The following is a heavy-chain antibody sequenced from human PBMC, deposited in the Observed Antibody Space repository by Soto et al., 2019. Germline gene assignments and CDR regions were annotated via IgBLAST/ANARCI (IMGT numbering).Heavy chain of an antibody. Sequence: LSLTCPVSGCSMSSGGKYWSCIRPHPGMGLEWIGSIYYSGSNYANPSLKSRVTISENSYKNQFSLMLSLMTDEDTAVYYCSRDHKWVGLDYWGPGAVVTLSP. CDR1: GCSMSSGGKY. J-gene: IGHJ4*02. D-gene: IGHD2-8*01. V-gene: IGHV4-31*02. CDR3: SRDHKWVGLDY. CDR2: IYYSGSN.